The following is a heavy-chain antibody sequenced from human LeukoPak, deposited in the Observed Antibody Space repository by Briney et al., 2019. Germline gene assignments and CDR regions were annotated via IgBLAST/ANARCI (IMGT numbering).Heavy chain of an antibody. CDR3: ARTPPEMVVISGPNWYFDL. CDR2: SIPIFGTA. CDR1: GGTFSSYA. D-gene: IGHD5-24*01. V-gene: IGHV1-69*13. J-gene: IGHJ2*01. Sequence: ASVKVSCKASGGTFSSYAISWVRQAPGQGLEWMGGSIPIFGTANYAQKFQGRVTITADESTSTAYMELSSLRSEDTAVYYCARTPPEMVVISGPNWYFDLWGRGTLVTVSS.